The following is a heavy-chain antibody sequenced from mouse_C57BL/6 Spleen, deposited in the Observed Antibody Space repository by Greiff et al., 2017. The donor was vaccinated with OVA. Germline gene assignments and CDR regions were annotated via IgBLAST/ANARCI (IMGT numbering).Heavy chain of an antibody. D-gene: IGHD1-1*02. J-gene: IGHJ3*01. V-gene: IGHV14-4*01. CDR3: TTRYGAWFAY. CDR1: GFNIKDDY. CDR2: IDPENGDT. Sequence: EVQLQQSGAELVRPGASVKLSCTASGFNIKDDYMHWVKQRPEQGLEWIGWIDPENGDTEYASKFHGKATITADTSSNTAYLQLSSLTAEDTAVYYCTTRYGAWFAYWGQGTLVTVSA.